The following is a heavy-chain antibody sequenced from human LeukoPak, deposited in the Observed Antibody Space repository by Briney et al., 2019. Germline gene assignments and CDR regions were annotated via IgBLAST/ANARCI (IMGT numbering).Heavy chain of an antibody. CDR3: ASSLSQQLVYYFDY. CDR1: GFNFSSYS. V-gene: IGHV3-30*03. CDR2: ISYDGSNK. D-gene: IGHD6-13*01. Sequence: GGSLRLSCAASGFNFSSYSMNWVRQAPGKGLEWVAVISYDGSNKYYADSVKGRFTISRDNSKNTLYLQMNSLRAEDTAVYYCASSLSQQLVYYFDYWGQGTLVTVSS. J-gene: IGHJ4*02.